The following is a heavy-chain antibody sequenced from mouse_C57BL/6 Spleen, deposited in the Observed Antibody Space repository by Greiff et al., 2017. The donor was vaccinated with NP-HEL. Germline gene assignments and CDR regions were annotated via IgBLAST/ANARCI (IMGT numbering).Heavy chain of an antibody. V-gene: IGHV1-82*01. Sequence: QVQLQQSGPELVKPGASVKISCKASGYAFSSSWMNWVKQRPGKGLEWIGRIYPGDGDTNYNGKFKGKATLTADKSSSTAYMQLSSLTSEDSAVYFCARYDYADYWGQGTTLTVSS. CDR2: IYPGDGDT. D-gene: IGHD2-4*01. J-gene: IGHJ2*01. CDR1: GYAFSSSW. CDR3: ARYDYADY.